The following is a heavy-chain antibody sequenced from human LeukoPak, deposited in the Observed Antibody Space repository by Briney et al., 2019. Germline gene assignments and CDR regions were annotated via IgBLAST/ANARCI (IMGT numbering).Heavy chain of an antibody. CDR3: AKPSSTSAHYYYYMDV. CDR1: GFTFSSYG. Sequence: GGSLRLSCATSGFTFSSYGMHWVRQAPGKGLEWVAFIRYDGSNKYYADSVKGRFTISRDNSKNTLYLQMNSLRAEDTAVYYCAKPSSTSAHYYYYMDVWGKGTTVTVSS. D-gene: IGHD2-2*01. J-gene: IGHJ6*03. CDR2: IRYDGSNK. V-gene: IGHV3-30*02.